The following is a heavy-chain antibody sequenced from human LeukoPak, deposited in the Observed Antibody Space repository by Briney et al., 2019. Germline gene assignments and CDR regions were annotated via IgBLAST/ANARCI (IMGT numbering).Heavy chain of an antibody. CDR3: ARVMGRYSYDYFDY. V-gene: IGHV4-30-2*01. D-gene: IGHD5-18*01. CDR2: IYHSGST. J-gene: IGHJ4*02. CDR1: GGSISSGGYS. Sequence: PSQTLSLTCAVSGGSISSGGYSGSWIRQPPGKGLEWIGYIYHSGSTYYNPSLKSRVTISVDRSKNQFSLKLSSVTAADTAVYYCARVMGRYSYDYFDYWGQGTLVTVSS.